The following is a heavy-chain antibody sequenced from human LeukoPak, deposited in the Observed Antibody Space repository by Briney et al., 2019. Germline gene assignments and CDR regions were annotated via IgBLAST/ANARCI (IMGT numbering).Heavy chain of an antibody. J-gene: IGHJ5*02. CDR2: ISGTGGST. CDR1: GFTFSNYA. V-gene: IGHV3-23*01. Sequence: GGSLRLSCAASGFTFSNYAMSWVRQAPGKGLEWVSGISGTGGSTYYTDSVKGRFTISRDNSKNTLYLQMNSLRAEDTAVYYCAKPVDIVATGSWGQGTLVTVSS. CDR3: AKPVDIVATGS. D-gene: IGHD5-12*01.